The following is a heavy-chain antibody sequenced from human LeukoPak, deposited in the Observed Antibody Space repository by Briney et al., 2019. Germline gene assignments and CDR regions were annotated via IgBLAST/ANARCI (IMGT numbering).Heavy chain of an antibody. CDR1: GYTFISYG. CDR2: ISANNGNT. Sequence: ASVKVSCKASGYTFISYGISWVRQAPGHGLEWMGWISANNGNTNYAQKLQGRVTMTTDTSTSTAYMELRSLRSDDTAVYYCARVGYDILTGYYNVLDYWGQGTLVTVSS. CDR3: ARVGYDILTGYYNVLDY. V-gene: IGHV1-18*01. D-gene: IGHD3-9*01. J-gene: IGHJ4*02.